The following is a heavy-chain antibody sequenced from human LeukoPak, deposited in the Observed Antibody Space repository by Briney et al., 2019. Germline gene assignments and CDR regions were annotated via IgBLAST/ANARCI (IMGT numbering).Heavy chain of an antibody. CDR1: GCTFSSYD. J-gene: IGHJ4*02. Sequence: GGSLRLSCAASGCTFSSYDMHWVRQATGKGLEWVSAIGTAGDPYYPGSVKGRFTISRENAKNSLYLQMNSLRAGDTAVYYCARGHGSGSSYYFDYWGQGTLVTVSS. CDR2: IGTAGDP. CDR3: ARGHGSGSSYYFDY. D-gene: IGHD3-10*01. V-gene: IGHV3-13*05.